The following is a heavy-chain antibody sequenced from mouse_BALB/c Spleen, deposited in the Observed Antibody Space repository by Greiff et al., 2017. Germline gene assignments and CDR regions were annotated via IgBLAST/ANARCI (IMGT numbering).Heavy chain of an antibody. CDR3: ARRGYGNYEGAMDY. D-gene: IGHD2-10*02. Sequence: EVHLVESGGGLVQPGESLKLSCESNEYEFPSHDMSWVRKTPEKRLELVAAINSDGGSTYYPDTMERRFIISRDNTKKTLYLQMSSLRSEDTALYYCARRGYGNYEGAMDYWGQGTSVTVSS. CDR1: EYEFPSHD. CDR2: INSDGGST. V-gene: IGHV5-2*01. J-gene: IGHJ4*01.